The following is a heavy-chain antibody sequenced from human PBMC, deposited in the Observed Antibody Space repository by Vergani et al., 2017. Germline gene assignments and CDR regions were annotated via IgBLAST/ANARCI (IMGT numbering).Heavy chain of an antibody. V-gene: IGHV3-23*01. CDR2: ISGSGGST. CDR1: GFTFSSYA. Sequence: EVQLLESGGGLVQPGGSLRLSCAASGFTFSSYAMSWVRQAPGKGLEWVSAISGSGGSTYYADSVKGRFTISRDNSKNTLYLQMNSLRAEDTAVYYCAKSVIVVVPAAISWSTRPIHFDYWGQGTLVTVSS. CDR3: AKSVIVVVPAAISWSTRPIHFDY. D-gene: IGHD2-2*01. J-gene: IGHJ4*02.